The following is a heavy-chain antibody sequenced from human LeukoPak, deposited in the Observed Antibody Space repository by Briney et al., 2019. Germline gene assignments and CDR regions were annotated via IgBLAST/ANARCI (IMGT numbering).Heavy chain of an antibody. CDR2: INPSTGGT. Sequence: ASVKVSCKASGYTFTTHYMHWVRQAPGQGLQWMGWINPSTGGTKYAENFHGRVTMTRDTSITTAYMELSRLTSDDTGVYYCARQYCGGDCYNPWGQGTLVIVAS. CDR1: GYTFTTHY. V-gene: IGHV1-2*02. D-gene: IGHD2-21*02. J-gene: IGHJ5*02. CDR3: ARQYCGGDCYNP.